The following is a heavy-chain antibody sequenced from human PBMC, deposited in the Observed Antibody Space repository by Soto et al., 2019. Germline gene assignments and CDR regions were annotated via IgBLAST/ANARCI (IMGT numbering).Heavy chain of an antibody. D-gene: IGHD4-17*01. CDR3: AGQGDYGPEHFDY. CDR2: ISYDGSNK. Sequence: QVQLVESGGGVVQPGRSLRLSWAASGFTFSSYAMHWVRQAPGKGLEWVAVISYDGSNKYYADSVKGRFTISRDNSKNTLYLQMNSLRAEDTAVYYCAGQGDYGPEHFDYWGQGTLVTVSS. J-gene: IGHJ4*02. V-gene: IGHV3-30-3*01. CDR1: GFTFSSYA.